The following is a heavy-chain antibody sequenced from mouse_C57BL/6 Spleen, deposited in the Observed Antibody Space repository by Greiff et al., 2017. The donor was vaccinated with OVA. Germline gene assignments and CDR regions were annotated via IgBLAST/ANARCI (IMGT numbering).Heavy chain of an antibody. J-gene: IGHJ3*01. Sequence: VQLQQPGAELVKPGASVKLSCKASGYTFTSYRMHWVKQRPGQGLEWIGMIHPNSGSTNYNEKFKSKATLTVDKSSSTAYMQLSSLTSEDSAVYYCNYDYDGGFAYWGQGTLVTVSA. CDR2: IHPNSGST. V-gene: IGHV1-64*01. CDR3: NYDYDGGFAY. D-gene: IGHD2-4*01. CDR1: GYTFTSYR.